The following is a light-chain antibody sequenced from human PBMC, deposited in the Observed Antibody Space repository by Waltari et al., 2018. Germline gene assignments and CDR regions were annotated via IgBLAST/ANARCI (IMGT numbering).Light chain of an antibody. CDR2: RVS. Sequence: DVVMTQSPLSLPVTLGQPASISCRSSQRLVNSDGNTYLNWFQQRPGQSPRRLFYRVSNRDSGVPDRFSGSGSGTDFTLKISRVEAEDVGVYYCMQGTHWPWTFGQGTKVEIK. V-gene: IGKV2-30*01. CDR1: QRLVNSDGNTY. J-gene: IGKJ1*01. CDR3: MQGTHWPWT.